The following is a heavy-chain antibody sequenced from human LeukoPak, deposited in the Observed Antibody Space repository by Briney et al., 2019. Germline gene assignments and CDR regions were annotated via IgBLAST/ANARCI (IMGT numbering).Heavy chain of an antibody. CDR2: ISSSSTTI. D-gene: IGHD3-22*01. J-gene: IGHJ4*02. CDR1: GFMFSSYE. CDR3: ARNFHRRLYDSSGYYPY. V-gene: IGHV3-48*01. Sequence: GGSLRLSCAASGFMFSSYEMNWVRQAPGKGLECVSYISSSSTTIYYADSVKGRFTISRDNAKNSMYLQMNSLRAEDTAVYYCARNFHRRLYDSSGYYPYWGQGTLVTVSS.